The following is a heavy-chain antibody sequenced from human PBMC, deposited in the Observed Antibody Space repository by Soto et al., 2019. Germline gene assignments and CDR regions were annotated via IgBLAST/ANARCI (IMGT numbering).Heavy chain of an antibody. CDR2: IYYSGST. Sequence: QVQLQESGPGLVKPSQTLSLTCTVSGGSISSGGYYWSWIRQHPGKGLECIGYIYYSGSTYYNPSLKSRVTISVDTSKNQFSLKLSSVTAADTAVYYCARSHIVATTVIRDEKYYFDYWGQGTLVTVSS. J-gene: IGHJ4*02. D-gene: IGHD5-12*01. CDR1: GGSISSGGYY. V-gene: IGHV4-31*03. CDR3: ARSHIVATTVIRDEKYYFDY.